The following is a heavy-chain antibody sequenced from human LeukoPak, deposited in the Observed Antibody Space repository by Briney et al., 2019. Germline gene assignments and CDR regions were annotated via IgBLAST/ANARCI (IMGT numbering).Heavy chain of an antibody. D-gene: IGHD1-26*01. CDR3: ARRMIVGVSNSFDY. J-gene: IGHJ4*02. V-gene: IGHV4-39*01. Sequence: SEALSLTCTVSGDSISSGGYYWSWIRQPPGKGLEWIGSIYYSGSTYYNPSLKSRVTISVDTSKNQFSLKLSSVTAADTAVYYCARRMIVGVSNSFDYWGQGTLVTVSS. CDR2: IYYSGST. CDR1: GDSISSGGYY.